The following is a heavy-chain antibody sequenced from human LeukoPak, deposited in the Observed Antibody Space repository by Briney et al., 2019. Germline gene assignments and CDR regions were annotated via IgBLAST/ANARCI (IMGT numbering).Heavy chain of an antibody. CDR1: GGSLSGYY. D-gene: IGHD3-22*01. Sequence: SETLSLTCAVYGGSLSGYYWSWIRQPPGKGLEWIGEINHSGSTNYNPSLKSRVTMSVDTSKNQFSLKLSSVTAADTAVYYCARDSYYYDSSGYRTLDYWGQGTLVTVSS. V-gene: IGHV4-34*01. CDR3: ARDSYYYDSSGYRTLDY. CDR2: INHSGST. J-gene: IGHJ4*02.